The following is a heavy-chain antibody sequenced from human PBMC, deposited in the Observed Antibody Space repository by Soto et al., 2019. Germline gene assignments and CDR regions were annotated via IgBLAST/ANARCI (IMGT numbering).Heavy chain of an antibody. CDR1: GGTFSSYA. V-gene: IGHV1-69*13. D-gene: IGHD1-1*01. Sequence: SVKVSCKASGGTFSSYAISWVRQAPGQGLEWMGGIIPIFGTANYAQKFQGRVTITADESTSTAYMELSSLRSEDTAVYYCAREWRTPDAPLEYYYYYYGMDVWGQGTTVTSP. CDR3: AREWRTPDAPLEYYYYYYGMDV. CDR2: IIPIFGTA. J-gene: IGHJ6*02.